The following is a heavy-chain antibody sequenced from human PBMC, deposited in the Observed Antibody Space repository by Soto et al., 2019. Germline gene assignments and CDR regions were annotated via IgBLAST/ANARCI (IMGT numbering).Heavy chain of an antibody. CDR3: VRGQPHRTTIFEVVIRSYDYGMDV. Sequence: QVQLQQWGAGLLKPSETLSLTCAVYGGSFTGYYWTWIRQTPGKGLEWIGEINYRGSTYYTPSLERRITMAVDTSKNQFSRKLSSVTAADTAVYFCVRGQPHRTTIFEVVIRSYDYGMDVWGQGTTVTVSS. CDR1: GGSFTGYY. V-gene: IGHV4-34*01. D-gene: IGHD3-3*01. J-gene: IGHJ6*02. CDR2: INYRGST.